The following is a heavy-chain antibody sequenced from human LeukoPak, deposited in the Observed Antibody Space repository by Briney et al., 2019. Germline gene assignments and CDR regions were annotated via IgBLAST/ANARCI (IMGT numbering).Heavy chain of an antibody. CDR1: GFTFSSYW. CDR3: ARDPYGGNEGWFDP. Sequence: GGSLRLSCAASGFTFSSYWMSWVRQAPGKGLEWVANIKQDGSEKYYVDSVKGRFTISRDNAKNSLYLQMNSLRAEDTAVYYCARDPYGGNEGWFDPWGQGTLVTVSS. J-gene: IGHJ5*02. D-gene: IGHD4-23*01. CDR2: IKQDGSEK. V-gene: IGHV3-7*01.